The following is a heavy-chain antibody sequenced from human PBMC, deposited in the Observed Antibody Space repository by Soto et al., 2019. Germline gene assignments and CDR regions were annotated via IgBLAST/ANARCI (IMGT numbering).Heavy chain of an antibody. CDR2: INNAYST. J-gene: IGHJ6*02. CDR1: GFDASVNY. Sequence: EVQLEESGGTLVQPGGSLRLSCAASGFDASVNYMTWVRQAPGKGLEWVSAINNAYSTFYADSVKGRFTISRDNSKNTVYLQMNSLRVEDTAMYDCVRENYYYGMDVWGQGTAVTVSS. V-gene: IGHV3-66*01. CDR3: VRENYYYGMDV.